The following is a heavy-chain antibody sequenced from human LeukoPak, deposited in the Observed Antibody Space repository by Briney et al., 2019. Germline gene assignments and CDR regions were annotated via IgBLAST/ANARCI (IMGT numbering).Heavy chain of an antibody. Sequence: SSETLSLTCTVSGGSISSYYWSWIRQPPGKGLEWIGYIYYSGSINYNPSLKSRVTISVDTSKNQFSLKLSSVTAADTAVYYCARHRIVVVPAAMPFYYYYGMDVWGQGTTVTVSS. V-gene: IGHV4-59*08. CDR2: IYYSGSI. J-gene: IGHJ6*02. CDR1: GGSISSYY. D-gene: IGHD2-2*01. CDR3: ARHRIVVVPAAMPFYYYYGMDV.